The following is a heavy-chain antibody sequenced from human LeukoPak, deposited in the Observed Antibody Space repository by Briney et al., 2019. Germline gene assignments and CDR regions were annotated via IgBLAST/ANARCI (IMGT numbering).Heavy chain of an antibody. CDR1: GFTFSSYG. J-gene: IGHJ4*02. D-gene: IGHD3-22*01. CDR3: AKNYYDSSGYYYAEALDY. V-gene: IGHV3-30*18. CDR2: ISYDGSNK. Sequence: GRSLRLSCAASGFTFSSYGMHWVRQAPGKGLEWVAVISYDGSNKYYADSAKGRFTISRDNSKNTLYLQMNSLRAEDTAVYYCAKNYYDSSGYYYAEALDYWGQGTLVTVSS.